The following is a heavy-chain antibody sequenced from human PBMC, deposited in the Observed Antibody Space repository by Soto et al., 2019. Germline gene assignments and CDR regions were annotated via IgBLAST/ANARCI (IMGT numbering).Heavy chain of an antibody. CDR3: SRERGAVASIADAFDS. J-gene: IGHJ3*02. V-gene: IGHV4-59*01. Sequence: SETLSLTCTFSGVSLTCYYWNWIRQPPGKGLEWIGYVYFSGSTKYNPSLTSRVTISVDMSKKQFSLRLTSMTSADTAVYYCSRERGAVASIADAFDSWGQGTMVTVSS. CDR1: GVSLTCYY. D-gene: IGHD6-6*01. CDR2: VYFSGST.